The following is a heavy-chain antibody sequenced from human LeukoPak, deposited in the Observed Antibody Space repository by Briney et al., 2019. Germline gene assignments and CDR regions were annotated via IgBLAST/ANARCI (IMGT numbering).Heavy chain of an antibody. D-gene: IGHD1-14*01. Sequence: GGSLRLSCAASGFFFSNAWMSWVRQAPGKGLEWVGRIRSKLDGETTDYAAPVKGRFTISRDDSINTLYLQMNSLKTEDTAVYYCIHLSKPDEWGPGHLVTVSS. CDR2: IRSKLDGETT. J-gene: IGHJ4*02. CDR1: GFFFSNAW. V-gene: IGHV3-15*01. CDR3: IHLSKPDE.